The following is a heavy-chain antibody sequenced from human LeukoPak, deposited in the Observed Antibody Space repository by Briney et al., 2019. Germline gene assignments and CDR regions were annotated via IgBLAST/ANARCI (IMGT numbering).Heavy chain of an antibody. CDR2: IYYSGST. CDR3: ARRASKYSSGWA. Sequence: SETLSLTCTVSGGSISSGDYYWSWIRQPPGKGLEWIGYIYYSGSTYYNPSLKSRVTISVDTSKNQFSLKLSSVTAADTAVYYCARRASKYSSGWAWGQGTLVTVSS. D-gene: IGHD6-19*01. V-gene: IGHV4-30-4*08. J-gene: IGHJ5*02. CDR1: GGSISSGDYY.